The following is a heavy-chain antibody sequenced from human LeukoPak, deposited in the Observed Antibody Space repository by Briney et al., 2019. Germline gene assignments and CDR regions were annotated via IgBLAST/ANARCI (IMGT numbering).Heavy chain of an antibody. J-gene: IGHJ4*02. V-gene: IGHV1-2*02. CDR2: INPNDGYT. D-gene: IGHD1-26*01. CDR1: GYAFTDYY. CDR3: ARATRGWELTIDY. Sequence: ASVKVSCKASGYAFTDYYMHWVRQAPGQGFEWMGWINPNDGYTNYAQKFQGRVTMTRDTSISTAHMEVSRLRSDDTAVYYCARATRGWELTIDYWGQGTLVTVSS.